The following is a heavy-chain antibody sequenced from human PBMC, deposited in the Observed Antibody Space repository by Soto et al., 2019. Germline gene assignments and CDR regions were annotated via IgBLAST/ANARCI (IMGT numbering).Heavy chain of an antibody. CDR3: TTAGNPRWYYYYGMDV. V-gene: IGHV3-15*07. CDR2: IKSKTDGGTT. Sequence: EVQLVESGGGLVKPGGSLRLSCAASGFTFSNAWMNWVRQAPGKGLEWVGRIKSKTDGGTTDYAAPVKGRFTILRDDSKNTLYLQMNSLKTEDTAVYYCTTAGNPRWYYYYGMDVWGQGTTVTVSS. CDR1: GFTFSNAW. J-gene: IGHJ6*02. D-gene: IGHD6-19*01.